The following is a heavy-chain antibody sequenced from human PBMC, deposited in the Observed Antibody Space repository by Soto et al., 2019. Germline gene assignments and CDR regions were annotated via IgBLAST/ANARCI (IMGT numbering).Heavy chain of an antibody. V-gene: IGHV1-46*01. CDR2: INPSGGST. CDR1: GYTFTSYY. J-gene: IGHJ4*02. D-gene: IGHD2-8*01. CDR3: ARPPSPGCINAVCYPLDY. Sequence: QVQLVQSGAEVKKPGASVKISCKASGYTFTSYYMHWVRQAPGQGLEWMGIINPSGGSTNYAQKPTNRVAMTRDTPTSTVYMELNSLRSEDTAVYYCARPPSPGCINAVCYPLDYWGQGTLVTVSS.